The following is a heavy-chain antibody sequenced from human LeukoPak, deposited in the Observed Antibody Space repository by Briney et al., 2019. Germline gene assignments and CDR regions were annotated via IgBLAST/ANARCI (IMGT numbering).Heavy chain of an antibody. Sequence: GRSLRLSCAASGFTFSSYAMHWVRQAPGKGLEWVAVISYDGSNKYYADSVKGRFTISRDNSKNTLYLQMNSLRAEDTAVYYCARGGSGSVYYYYGMDVWGQGTTVTVSS. D-gene: IGHD6-19*01. CDR2: ISYDGSNK. CDR1: GFTFSSYA. J-gene: IGHJ6*02. CDR3: ARGGSGSVYYYYGMDV. V-gene: IGHV3-30-3*01.